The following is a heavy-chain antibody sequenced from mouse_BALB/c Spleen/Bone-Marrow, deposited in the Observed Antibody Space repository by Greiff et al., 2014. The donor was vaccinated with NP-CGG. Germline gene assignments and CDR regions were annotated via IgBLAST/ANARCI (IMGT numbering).Heavy chain of an antibody. J-gene: IGHJ4*01. CDR2: IDPANGNT. CDR3: ARWLLPYGLDY. D-gene: IGHD2-3*01. Sequence: VQLQQSGAELVKPGASVKLSCTASGFNIKDTYMHWVKQRPEQGLEWIGRIDPANGNTKYDPKFQGKATITADTSSNTAYLQLSRLTSEDTAVYYCARWLLPYGLDYWGQGTSVTVSS. V-gene: IGHV14-3*02. CDR1: GFNIKDTY.